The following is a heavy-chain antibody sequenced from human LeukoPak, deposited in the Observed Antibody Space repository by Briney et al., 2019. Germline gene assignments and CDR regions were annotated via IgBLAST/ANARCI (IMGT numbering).Heavy chain of an antibody. D-gene: IGHD3-22*01. CDR2: INHSGST. CDR3: ARGRGYYYDSSGHRIGKNWFDP. CDR1: GGSFSGYY. Sequence: SETLSLTCAVYGGSFSGYYWSWIRQPPGKGLEWIGEINHSGSTNYNPSHKSRVTISVDTSKNQFSLKLSSVTAADTAVYYCARGRGYYYDSSGHRIGKNWFDPWGQGTLVTVSS. V-gene: IGHV4-34*01. J-gene: IGHJ5*02.